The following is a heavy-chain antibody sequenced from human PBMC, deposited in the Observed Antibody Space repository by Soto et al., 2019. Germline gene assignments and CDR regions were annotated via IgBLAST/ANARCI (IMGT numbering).Heavy chain of an antibody. Sequence: PGESLKISCKGSGYSFTSYWISWVRQMPGKGLEWMGRIDPSDSYTNYSPSFQGHVTISADKSISTAYLQWSSLKASDTAMYYCARSRPNYYDSSGARPDAFDIWGQGTMVT. CDR3: ARSRPNYYDSSGARPDAFDI. CDR2: IDPSDSYT. CDR1: GYSFTSYW. D-gene: IGHD3-22*01. J-gene: IGHJ3*02. V-gene: IGHV5-10-1*01.